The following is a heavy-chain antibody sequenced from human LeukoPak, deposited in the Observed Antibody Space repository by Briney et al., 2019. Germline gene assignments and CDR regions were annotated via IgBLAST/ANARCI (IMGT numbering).Heavy chain of an antibody. D-gene: IGHD5-24*01. Sequence: SETLSLTCTVSGGSISSYYWNWIRQPPGKGLEWIGYIYYSGSTNYNPSLKSRVTISVDTSKNQFSLKLSSVTAADTAVYYCARIRDGYSTFDYWGQGTLVTVSS. CDR1: GGSISSYY. CDR2: IYYSGST. J-gene: IGHJ4*02. V-gene: IGHV4-59*01. CDR3: ARIRDGYSTFDY.